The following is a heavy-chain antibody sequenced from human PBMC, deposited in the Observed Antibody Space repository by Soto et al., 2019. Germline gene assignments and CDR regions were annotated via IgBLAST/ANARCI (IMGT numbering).Heavy chain of an antibody. J-gene: IGHJ4*02. CDR1: GGTFSSYA. D-gene: IGHD6-13*01. V-gene: IGHV1-69*13. Sequence: GASVKVSCKASGGTFSSYAISWVRQAPGQGLEWMGGIIPIFGTANYAQKFQGRVTITADESTSTAYMELSSLRSEDTAVYYCARVGGIAAAGRTTIDYWGQGTLVTVSS. CDR2: IIPIFGTA. CDR3: ARVGGIAAAGRTTIDY.